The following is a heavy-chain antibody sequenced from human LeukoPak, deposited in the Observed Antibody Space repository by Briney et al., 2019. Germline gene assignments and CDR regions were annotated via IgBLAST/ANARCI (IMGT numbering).Heavy chain of an antibody. J-gene: IGHJ6*02. D-gene: IGHD6-19*01. CDR3: AKDMSRGWYSPLHHGYYYGMDV. CDR1: GFTFDDYA. V-gene: IGHV3-9*01. CDR2: ISWNSGSI. Sequence: GGSLRLSCAASGFTFDDYAMHWVRQAPGKGLEWVSGISWNSGSIGYADSVKGRFTISRDNAKNSLYLQMNSLRAEDTALYYCAKDMSRGWYSPLHHGYYYGMDVWGQGTTVTVSS.